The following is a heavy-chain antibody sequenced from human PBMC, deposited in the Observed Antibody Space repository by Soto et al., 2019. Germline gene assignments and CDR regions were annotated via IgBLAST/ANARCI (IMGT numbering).Heavy chain of an antibody. CDR1: GFTFSSYG. CDR3: AKGGSGMYYYDSSGYYYFDH. V-gene: IGHV3-30*18. J-gene: IGHJ4*02. Sequence: QVQLVESGGGVVQPGRSLRLSCAASGFTFSSYGLHWVRPAPGKGLEWVAVISYAGSKKYYADSVKGRFTISRDNSKNTRYLQRNSLRAEDTAVYYCAKGGSGMYYYDSSGYYYFDHGGQGTLVTVSS. CDR2: ISYAGSKK. D-gene: IGHD3-22*01.